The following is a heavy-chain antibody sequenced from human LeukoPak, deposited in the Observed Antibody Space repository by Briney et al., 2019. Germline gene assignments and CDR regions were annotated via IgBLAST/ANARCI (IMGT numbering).Heavy chain of an antibody. Sequence: PGGSLRLSCAASGFTFSSYAMTWVHQAPGKGLEWVSAISAGGGSTYYADSVKGRFTISRDNSKNTLYLQLNSLRAEDTAVYYCAKAGGWTNYFDYWGQGTLVTVSS. D-gene: IGHD6-19*01. CDR1: GFTFSSYA. J-gene: IGHJ4*02. CDR2: ISAGGGST. V-gene: IGHV3-23*01. CDR3: AKAGGWTNYFDY.